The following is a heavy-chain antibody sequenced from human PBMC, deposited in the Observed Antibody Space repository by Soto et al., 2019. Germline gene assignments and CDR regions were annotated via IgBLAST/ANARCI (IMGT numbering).Heavy chain of an antibody. CDR2: IYYSGST. CDR3: ARAPPTNHYYYYYYYMDV. V-gene: IGHV4-59*01. J-gene: IGHJ6*03. D-gene: IGHD2-8*01. Sequence: SETLSLTCTVSGGSISSYYWSWIRQPPGRGLEWIGYIYYSGSTNYNPSLKSRVTISVDTSKNQFSLKLSSVTAADTAVYYCARAPPTNHYYYYYYYMDVWGKGTTVTVSS. CDR1: GGSISSYY.